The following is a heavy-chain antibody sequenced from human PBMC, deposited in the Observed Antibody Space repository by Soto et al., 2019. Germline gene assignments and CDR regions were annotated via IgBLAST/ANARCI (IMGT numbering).Heavy chain of an antibody. CDR1: GYTFTRYG. D-gene: IGHD3-16*01. Sequence: QVQLVQAGAEVKNPGASVKVSCKASGYTFTRYGIGWARQAPGQGLEWMGWINTYNGNTNYAQNVQGRVTLTTDTSTSTANMELMSLRSNDKAIYYCAMVDVYVTPSPQDVWGQETTVIVTS. V-gene: IGHV1-18*01. CDR3: AMVDVYVTPSPQDV. J-gene: IGHJ6*02. CDR2: INTYNGNT.